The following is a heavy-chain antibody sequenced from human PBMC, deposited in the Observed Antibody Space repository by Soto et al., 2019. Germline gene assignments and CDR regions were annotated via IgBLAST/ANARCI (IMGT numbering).Heavy chain of an antibody. Sequence: QVQLVQSGAEVKKPGSSVKVSCKASGGTFSSYSINWVRQAPGQGLEWMGESIPIFGTANFEQKVQGRVTITADESTSTAYLEMSSPNSEDTALYSSARDGGRDSGGIDDWGQGTLVTVSS. CDR3: ARDGGRDSGGIDD. CDR1: GGTFSSYS. J-gene: IGHJ4*02. V-gene: IGHV1-69*01. D-gene: IGHD4-17*01. CDR2: SIPIFGTA.